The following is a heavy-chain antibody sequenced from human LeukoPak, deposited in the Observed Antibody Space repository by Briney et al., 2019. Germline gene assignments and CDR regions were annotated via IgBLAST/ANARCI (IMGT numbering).Heavy chain of an antibody. CDR2: INPNSGDT. CDR3: ARGGAYYYGSGSYYNPPYFFDY. J-gene: IGHJ4*02. D-gene: IGHD3-10*01. Sequence: ASVKVSCKASRYTFTRYYIHWVRQAPGQGLEWMGWINPNSGDTNYAQKFQGRVTMTRDTSISTAYMELSRLRSDDTAVYYCARGGAYYYGSGSYYNPPYFFDYWGQGTLVTVSS. CDR1: RYTFTRYY. V-gene: IGHV1-2*02.